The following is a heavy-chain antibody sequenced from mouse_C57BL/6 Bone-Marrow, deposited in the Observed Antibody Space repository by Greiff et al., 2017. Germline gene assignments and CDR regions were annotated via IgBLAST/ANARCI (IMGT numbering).Heavy chain of an antibody. CDR2: IDPEDGET. CDR1: GFNIKDYY. D-gene: IGHD1-1*01. J-gene: IGHJ4*01. CDR3: ARTPITTVDYYAMDY. Sequence: EVQLQQSGAELVKPGASVKLSCTASGFNIKDYYMHWVKQRTEQGLEWIGRIDPEDGETKYAPKFQGKATITADTSSNTAYLQLSSLTSEDTAFYYCARTPITTVDYYAMDYWGQGTSVTVSS. V-gene: IGHV14-2*01.